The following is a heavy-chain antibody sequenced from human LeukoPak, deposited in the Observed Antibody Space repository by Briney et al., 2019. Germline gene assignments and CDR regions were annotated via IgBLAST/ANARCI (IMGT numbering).Heavy chain of an antibody. J-gene: IGHJ4*02. D-gene: IGHD3-9*01. Sequence: SGTLSLICAVYGGSISGYYWSWIRQPPGKGLEWVGEIHYTGATSYNPSLKSRATISIETSKNQVSLRLTSVTAADTAIYYCTRGNILSGYCFDFWGQGALVTVSS. V-gene: IGHV4-34*01. CDR1: GGSISGYY. CDR3: TRGNILSGYCFDF. CDR2: IHYTGAT.